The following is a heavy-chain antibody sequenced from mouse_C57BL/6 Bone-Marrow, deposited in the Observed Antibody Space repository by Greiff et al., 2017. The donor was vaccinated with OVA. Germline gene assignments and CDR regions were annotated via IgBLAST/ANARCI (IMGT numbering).Heavy chain of an antibody. D-gene: IGHD2-3*01. J-gene: IGHJ2*01. V-gene: IGHV1-76*01. Sequence: QVQLKESGAELVRPGASVKLSCKASGYTFTDYYINWVKQRPGQGLEWIARIYPGSGNTYYNEKFKGKATLTAEKSSSTAYMQLSSLTSEDSAVYFCAREGRWTFDYWGQGTTLTVSS. CDR3: AREGRWTFDY. CDR1: GYTFTDYY. CDR2: IYPGSGNT.